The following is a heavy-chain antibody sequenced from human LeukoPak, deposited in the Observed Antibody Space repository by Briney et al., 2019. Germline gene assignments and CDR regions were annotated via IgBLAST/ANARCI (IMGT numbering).Heavy chain of an antibody. Sequence: SETLSLTCTVSGGSISSSSYYWSWIRQPPGKGLEWIGYIYYSGSTNYNPSLKSRVTISVDTSKNQFSLKLSSVTAADTAVYYCARAVRKVVPAARYYYYMDVWGKGTTVTISS. D-gene: IGHD2-2*01. J-gene: IGHJ6*03. CDR3: ARAVRKVVPAARYYYYMDV. V-gene: IGHV4-61*01. CDR2: IYYSGST. CDR1: GGSISSSSYY.